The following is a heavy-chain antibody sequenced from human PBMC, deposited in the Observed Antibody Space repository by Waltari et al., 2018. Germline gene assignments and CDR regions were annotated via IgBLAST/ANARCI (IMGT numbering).Heavy chain of an antibody. CDR2: IYHSGST. CDR1: GGSISSSSYY. CDR3: ARHVSVWTGTGGMDV. V-gene: IGHV4-39*01. Sequence: QLQLQESGPGLVKPSETLSLTCTVSGGSISSSSYYWGWIRQPPGKGLEWIGSIYHSGSTYYNPSLKSRVTISVDTSKNQFSLKLSSVTAADTAVYYCARHVSVWTGTGGMDVWGQGTTVTVSS. J-gene: IGHJ6*02. D-gene: IGHD1-1*01.